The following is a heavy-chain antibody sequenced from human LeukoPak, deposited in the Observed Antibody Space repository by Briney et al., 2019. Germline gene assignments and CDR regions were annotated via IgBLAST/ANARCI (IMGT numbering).Heavy chain of an antibody. Sequence: ASVKVSCKASGYTFTSYGISWVRQAPGQGLEWMGWISAYNGNTDYAQKLQGRVTMTTDTSTSTAYMELRSLRSDDTAVYYCARQEIYLGGYCSGGSCPPGNWFDPWGQGTLVTVSS. CDR1: GYTFTSYG. V-gene: IGHV1-18*01. D-gene: IGHD2-15*01. CDR2: ISAYNGNT. J-gene: IGHJ5*02. CDR3: ARQEIYLGGYCSGGSCPPGNWFDP.